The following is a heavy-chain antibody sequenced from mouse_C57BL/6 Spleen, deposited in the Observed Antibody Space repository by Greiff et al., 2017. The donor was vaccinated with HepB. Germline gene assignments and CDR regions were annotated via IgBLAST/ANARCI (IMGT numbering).Heavy chain of an antibody. D-gene: IGHD2-5*01. CDR1: GFTFSSYA. CDR2: ISDGGSYT. Sequence: EVKLMESGGGLVKPGGSLKLSCAASGFTFSSYAMSWVRQTPEKRLEWVATISDGGSYTYYPDNVKGRFTISRDNAKNNLYLQMSHLKSEDTAMYYCARARDYSNPALFAYWGQGTLVTVSA. CDR3: ARARDYSNPALFAY. J-gene: IGHJ3*01. V-gene: IGHV5-4*03.